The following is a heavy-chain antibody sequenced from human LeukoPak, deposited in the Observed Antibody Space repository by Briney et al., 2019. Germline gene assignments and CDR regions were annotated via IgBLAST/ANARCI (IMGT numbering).Heavy chain of an antibody. CDR1: GFTFSNSW. V-gene: IGHV3-7*01. D-gene: IGHD6-6*01. CDR3: ARDEGSFDY. J-gene: IGHJ4*02. CDR2: IKQDGSEK. Sequence: GGSLRLSCAASGFTFSNSWMSWVRQAPGKGLEWVATIKQDGSEKYYVDSVKGRFTISRDNAKNSLYLQMNSLRAEDTTVYYCARDEGSFDYWGQGTLVTVSS.